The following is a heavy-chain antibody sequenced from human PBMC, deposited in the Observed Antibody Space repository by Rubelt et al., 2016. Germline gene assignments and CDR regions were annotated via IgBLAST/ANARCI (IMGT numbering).Heavy chain of an antibody. J-gene: IGHJ3*02. D-gene: IGHD1-1*01. CDR3: ARDQLALYAFDI. CDR1: GYTFTTYG. CDR2: ISTYNGNT. V-gene: IGHV1-18*01. Sequence: QVQLVQSGAEVKKPGASVKVSCKASGYTFTTYGISWVRQAPGQGLEWMGLISTYNGNTNYAQKLQGRVTMTTDTSTSTAYMELRSLGSDDTAVYFCARDQLALYAFDIWGQGTMVTVSS.